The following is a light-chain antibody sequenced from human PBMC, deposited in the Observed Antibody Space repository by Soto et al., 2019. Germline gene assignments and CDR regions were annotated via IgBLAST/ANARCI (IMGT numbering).Light chain of an antibody. CDR2: EVT. Sequence: QSVLTQPASVSGSPGQSITISCAGTSGDVGGHDCVSWYQQHPGRAPKLIMSEVTNRPSGVSDRFSGSKSGNTASLTISGLQAEDEADYYCSSYRSSSAPYVFGSGTKVTVL. CDR3: SSYRSSSAPYV. V-gene: IGLV2-14*01. CDR1: SGDVGGHDC. J-gene: IGLJ1*01.